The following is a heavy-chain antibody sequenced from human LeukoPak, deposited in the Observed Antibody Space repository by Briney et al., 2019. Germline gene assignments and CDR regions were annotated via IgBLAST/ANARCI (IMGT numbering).Heavy chain of an antibody. V-gene: IGHV3-21*01. CDR2: ISSSSSYI. CDR3: ARGGNYDSSGYDGY. J-gene: IGHJ4*02. CDR1: GFTFSSYS. D-gene: IGHD3-22*01. Sequence: PGGSLRLSCAASGFTFSSYSMNWVRQAPGKGLEWVSSISSSSSYIYYADSVKGRFTISRDNAKSSLYLQMNSLRAEDTAVYYCARGGNYDSSGYDGYWGQGTLVTVSS.